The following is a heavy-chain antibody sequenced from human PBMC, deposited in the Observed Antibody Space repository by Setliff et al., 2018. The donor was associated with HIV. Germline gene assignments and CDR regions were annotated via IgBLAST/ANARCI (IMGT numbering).Heavy chain of an antibody. CDR3: ASSITVAAGRSHYYYAMDV. V-gene: IGHV5-51*01. J-gene: IGHJ6*02. CDR1: GYSFTSYW. CDR2: IYPGDSNT. Sequence: PGESLKISCKGSGYSFTSYWIDWVRQMPGKGLEWMGIIYPGDSNTRYSPSFQGQVTISADKSISTAYLQWSSLKASDTAMYYCASSITVAAGRSHYYYAMDVWGQGTTVTVSS. D-gene: IGHD1-20*01.